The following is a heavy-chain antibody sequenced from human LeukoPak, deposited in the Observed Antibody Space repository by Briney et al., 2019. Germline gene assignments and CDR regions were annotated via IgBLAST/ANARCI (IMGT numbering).Heavy chain of an antibody. J-gene: IGHJ4*02. D-gene: IGHD5-24*01. CDR3: ARIRIDEYNPLCYYFDY. Sequence: VGSLRLSCAASGFTFSSYEMNWVRQAPGKGLEWVSYISSSGSTIFYARSVKHRFSISRDNAKNSVYLQMSSLRAEETAVYKCARIRIDEYNPLCYYFDYWGKGTVVTVSS. CDR2: ISSSGSTI. CDR1: GFTFSSYE. V-gene: IGHV3-48*03.